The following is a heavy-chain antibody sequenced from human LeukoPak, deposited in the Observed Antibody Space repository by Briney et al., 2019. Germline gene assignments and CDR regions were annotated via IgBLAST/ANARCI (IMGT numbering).Heavy chain of an antibody. CDR2: IYSSGST. V-gene: IGHV4-30-4*08. J-gene: IGHJ4*02. CDR3: ARDHHIVATIDY. Sequence: SETLSLTCTVSGGSISSGDDYWSWIRQPPGKGLEWIGYIYSSGSTYYNPSLKSRVTISVDTSKNQFSLKLSSVTAADTAVYYCARDHHIVATIDYWGQGTLVTVSS. CDR1: GGSISSGDDY. D-gene: IGHD5-12*01.